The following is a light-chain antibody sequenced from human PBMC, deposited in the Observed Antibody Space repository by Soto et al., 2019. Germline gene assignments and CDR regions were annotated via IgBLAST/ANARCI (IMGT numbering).Light chain of an antibody. V-gene: IGKV3-11*01. Sequence: EIVLTQSPATLSLSPGHRATLSCRASQSVSAYLAWYQQTPGQAPRLLIYDASNRATGIPARFSGSGSGTDSTLPIASRGPEDFAVYYCEQRSNWTSTFGGGTKVEI. CDR2: DAS. J-gene: IGKJ4*01. CDR1: QSVSAY. CDR3: EQRSNWTST.